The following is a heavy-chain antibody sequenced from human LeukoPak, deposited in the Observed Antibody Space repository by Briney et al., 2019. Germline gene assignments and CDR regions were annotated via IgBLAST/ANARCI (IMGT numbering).Heavy chain of an antibody. J-gene: IGHJ4*02. Sequence: PGGSLRLSCAASGFTVSSNYMSWVRQAPGKGLEWVSVIYSGGSTYYADSVKGRFTISRDNSKNTLYLQMNSLRAEDTAVYYCAKGSTSSSWRYYFDYWGQGTLVTVSS. CDR1: GFTVSSNY. CDR2: IYSGGST. D-gene: IGHD6-13*01. V-gene: IGHV3-53*01. CDR3: AKGSTSSSWRYYFDY.